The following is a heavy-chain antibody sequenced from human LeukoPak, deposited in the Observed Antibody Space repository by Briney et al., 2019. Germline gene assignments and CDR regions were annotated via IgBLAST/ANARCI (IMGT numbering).Heavy chain of an antibody. Sequence: GGSLRLPCAASGFTFSNAWMSWVRQAPGKGLEWVGRIKSKTDGGTTDYAAPVKGRFTISRDDSKNTLYLQMNSLKTEDTAVYYCTTVDDSSGYPFDYWGQGTLVTVSS. CDR1: GFTFSNAW. J-gene: IGHJ4*02. CDR2: IKSKTDGGTT. CDR3: TTVDDSSGYPFDY. D-gene: IGHD3-22*01. V-gene: IGHV3-15*01.